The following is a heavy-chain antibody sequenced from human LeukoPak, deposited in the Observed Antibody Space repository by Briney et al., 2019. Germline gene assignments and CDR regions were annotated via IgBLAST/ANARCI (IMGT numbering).Heavy chain of an antibody. V-gene: IGHV3-48*01. J-gene: IGHJ6*03. CDR1: GFTFSSNS. Sequence: PGGSLRLSCAASGFTFSSNSMKWARQAPGKGMEWDSYISSSSSTIEYADSVKGRFTIYRDNDKNSMYLQINRVRGGETAVYYCARMTNYYYYIDVWGKGTTVTVSS. CDR2: ISSSSSTI. CDR3: ARMTNYYYYIDV.